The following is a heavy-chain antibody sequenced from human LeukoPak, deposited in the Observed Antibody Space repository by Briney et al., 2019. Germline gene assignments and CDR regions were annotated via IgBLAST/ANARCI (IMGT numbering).Heavy chain of an antibody. Sequence: GGSLRLSCAASGFSFSSSWMHWVRHVPGKGLEWVSRINDDETSTTYAESVKGRFTISRDNAKNSLYLQMNSLRAEDTAVYYCASDPIAAAGAVYWGQGTLVTVSS. CDR2: INDDETST. CDR3: ASDPIAAAGAVY. CDR1: GFSFSSSW. J-gene: IGHJ4*02. D-gene: IGHD6-13*01. V-gene: IGHV3-74*01.